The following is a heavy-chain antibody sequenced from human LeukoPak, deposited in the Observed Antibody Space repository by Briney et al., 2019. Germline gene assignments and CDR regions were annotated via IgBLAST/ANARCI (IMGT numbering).Heavy chain of an antibody. V-gene: IGHV5-51*01. J-gene: IGHJ4*02. D-gene: IGHD1-14*01. CDR2: IYPGDSDT. Sequence: GGSLRLSCKGSGYTFTDYWIGWVRQMPGKGLEWMGIIYPGDSDTRYSPSFQSQVTISADKSVSTAYLQWSSLKASDTAMYYCARRSEPHDYWGQGTLVTVSS. CDR3: ARRSEPHDY. CDR1: GYTFTDYW.